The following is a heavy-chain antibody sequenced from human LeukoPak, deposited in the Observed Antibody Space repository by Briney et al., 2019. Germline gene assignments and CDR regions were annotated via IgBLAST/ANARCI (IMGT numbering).Heavy chain of an antibody. CDR1: GDSVSGNNGA. Sequence: SQTLSLTCVISGDSVSGNNGAWNWIRQSPSRGLEWLGRTYYRSKWYIDYAVSVKSRISIKPDTSKNQFSPQLNSVTPEDTAEYYCAREGVRGSTGWYAFDYWGQGTLVTVSS. CDR3: AREGVRGSTGWYAFDY. CDR2: TYYRSKWYI. J-gene: IGHJ4*02. V-gene: IGHV6-1*01. D-gene: IGHD6-19*01.